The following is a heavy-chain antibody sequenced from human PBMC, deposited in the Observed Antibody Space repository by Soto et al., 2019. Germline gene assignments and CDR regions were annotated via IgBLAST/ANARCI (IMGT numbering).Heavy chain of an antibody. J-gene: IGHJ5*02. V-gene: IGHV4-59*01. Sequence: SETLSLTCTVSGGSISSYYWSWIRQPPGKGLEWIGYIYYSGSTNYNPSLKSRVNISVDTSKNQFSLKLSSVTAADTAVYYCARDLVAAAGSPGWFDPWGQGTLVTVSS. CDR1: GGSISSYY. D-gene: IGHD6-13*01. CDR3: ARDLVAAAGSPGWFDP. CDR2: IYYSGST.